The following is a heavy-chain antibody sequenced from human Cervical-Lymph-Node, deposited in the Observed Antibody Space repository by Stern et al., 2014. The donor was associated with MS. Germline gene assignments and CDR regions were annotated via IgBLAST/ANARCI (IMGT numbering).Heavy chain of an antibody. CDR1: GYTFTAYF. V-gene: IGHV1-2*02. CDR3: ARDRGGYSDY. CDR2: ISPKTGSA. Sequence: VQLVESGAEVERPGASVKVSCKASGYTFTAYFLHWVRQAPGPGLECMGWISPKTGSATYAQNLQDRVTMTRDTSINTGYMEVSSLRSDDTAVYYGARDRGGYSDYWGQGTLVAVSS. D-gene: IGHD3-16*01. J-gene: IGHJ4*02.